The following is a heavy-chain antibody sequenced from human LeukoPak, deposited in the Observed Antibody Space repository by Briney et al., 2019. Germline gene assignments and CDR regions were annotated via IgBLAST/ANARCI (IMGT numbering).Heavy chain of an antibody. J-gene: IGHJ5*02. CDR3: AKGAEIDL. V-gene: IGHV3-23*01. Sequence: GGPLRLSCATSGFTFTNYAMNWVRQARGKGVEWVSAVTGPGDTTYYADSVKGRFFMSREDSKTTVYLQMNSLRAEDTAIYYCAKGAEIDLWGQGTLVTVSS. D-gene: IGHD3-16*01. CDR2: VTGPGDTT. CDR1: GFTFTNYA.